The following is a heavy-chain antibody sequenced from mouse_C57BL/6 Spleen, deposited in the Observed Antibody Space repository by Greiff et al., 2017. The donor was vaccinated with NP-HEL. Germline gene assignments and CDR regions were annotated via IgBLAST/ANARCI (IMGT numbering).Heavy chain of an antibody. CDR2: INPNYGTT. D-gene: IGHD2-5*01. Sequence: EVKLVESGPELVKPGASVKISCKASGYSFTDYNMNWVKQSNGKSLEWIGVINPNYGTTSYNQKFKGKATLTVDQSSSTAYMQLNSLTSEDSAVYYCARYYYSNYYYAMDYWGQGTSVAVSS. CDR1: GYSFTDYN. V-gene: IGHV1-39*01. J-gene: IGHJ4*01. CDR3: ARYYYSNYYYAMDY.